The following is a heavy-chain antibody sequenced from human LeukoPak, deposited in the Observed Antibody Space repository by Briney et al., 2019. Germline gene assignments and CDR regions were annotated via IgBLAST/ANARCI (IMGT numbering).Heavy chain of an antibody. CDR1: GFTFGKYW. CDR3: AKGGYYYYGMDV. CDR2: IKLDGSEK. J-gene: IGHJ6*02. Sequence: GGSLRLSCVASGFTFGKYWMSWVRQAPGKGLEWVANIKLDGSEKNYVDSVKGRFTISRDNTKNSLYLQMNSLRAEDTAVYYCAKGGYYYYGMDVWGQGTTVTVSS. V-gene: IGHV3-7*01.